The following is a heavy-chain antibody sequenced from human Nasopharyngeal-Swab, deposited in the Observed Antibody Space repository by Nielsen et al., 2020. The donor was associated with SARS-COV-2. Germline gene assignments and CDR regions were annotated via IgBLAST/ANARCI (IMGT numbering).Heavy chain of an antibody. Sequence: SVKVSCKASGGTFSSYAISWVRQAPAQGLEWMGRIIPILGIANYAQKFQGRVTITADKSTSTAYMELSSLRSEDTAVYYCARDLTYDSSALFDYWGQGTLVTVSS. CDR1: GGTFSSYA. CDR3: ARDLTYDSSALFDY. V-gene: IGHV1-69*04. J-gene: IGHJ4*02. D-gene: IGHD3-22*01. CDR2: IIPILGIA.